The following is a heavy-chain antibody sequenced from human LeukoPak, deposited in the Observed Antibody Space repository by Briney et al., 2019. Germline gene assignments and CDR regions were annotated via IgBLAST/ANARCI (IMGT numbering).Heavy chain of an antibody. J-gene: IGHJ4*02. Sequence: ETLSLTCTVSGGSISSYYWSWVRQAPGKGLEWVSAISGSGGSTYYADSVKGRFTISRDNSKNTLYLQMNSLRAEDTAVYYCAKASTYSSGWYLYYFDYWGQGTLVTVSS. CDR3: AKASTYSSGWYLYYFDY. V-gene: IGHV3-23*01. D-gene: IGHD6-19*01. CDR2: ISGSGGST. CDR1: GGSISSYY.